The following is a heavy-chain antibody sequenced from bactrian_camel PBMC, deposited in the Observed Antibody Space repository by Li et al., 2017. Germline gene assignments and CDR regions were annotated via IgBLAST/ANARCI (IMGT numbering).Heavy chain of an antibody. CDR2: ISGGGEYT. J-gene: IGHJ6*01. CDR3: AGDHNVDLGY. CDR1: GHTYGSNC. Sequence: HVQLVESGGGSVQAGGSLRLSCIVSGHTYGSNCMGWVRQAPGKGFKWVSAISGGGEYTYYTDSMKGRFTISRDNAKNTLYLQLNSLKTEDTAMYYCAGDHNVDLGYWCQGTQVTVS. V-gene: IGHV3S1*01.